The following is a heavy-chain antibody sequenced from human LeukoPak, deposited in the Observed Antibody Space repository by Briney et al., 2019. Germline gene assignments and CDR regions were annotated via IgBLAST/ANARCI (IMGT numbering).Heavy chain of an antibody. CDR3: AKVRVVRGVYDAFDI. CDR2: ISWDGGSA. J-gene: IGHJ3*02. D-gene: IGHD3-10*01. V-gene: IGHV3-43*01. CDR1: GFTFDDYT. Sequence: GGSLRLSCAASGFTFDDYTMHWVRQAPGKGLEWVSLISWDGGSAYYADSVKGRFTISRDNSKNSLYLQMNSLRAEDTALYYCAKVRVVRGVYDAFDIWGQGTMVTVSS.